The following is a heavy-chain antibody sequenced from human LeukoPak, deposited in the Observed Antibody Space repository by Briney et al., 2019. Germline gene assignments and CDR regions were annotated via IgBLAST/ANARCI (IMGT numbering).Heavy chain of an antibody. CDR2: ISYDGINQ. D-gene: IGHD1/OR15-1a*01. J-gene: IGHJ4*02. V-gene: IGHV3-30*04. CDR1: GFSFSSYA. CDR3: TRTTFGVVYYFDY. Sequence: GGSLRLSSATSGFSFSSYAVHSVRQAPRKGLEWVALISYDGINQYYADSVKGRFIISRDNSKNSLYLQLNSLRLEDTAVYYCTRTTFGVVYYFDYWGQGTLVTVSS.